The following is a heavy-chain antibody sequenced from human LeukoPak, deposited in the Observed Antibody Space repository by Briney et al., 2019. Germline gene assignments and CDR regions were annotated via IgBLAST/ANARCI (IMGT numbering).Heavy chain of an antibody. CDR3: ARGYYGSGSYNDY. CDR1: GFTFDDYG. D-gene: IGHD3-10*01. J-gene: IGHJ4*02. Sequence: GGSLRLSCAASGFTFDDYGMSWVRQAPGKGLEWVSGINWSGGSTGYADSVKGRFTISRDNTKNSLFLQMNSLRAEDTALYHCARGYYGSGSYNDYWGQGTLVTVSS. CDR2: INWSGGST. V-gene: IGHV3-20*01.